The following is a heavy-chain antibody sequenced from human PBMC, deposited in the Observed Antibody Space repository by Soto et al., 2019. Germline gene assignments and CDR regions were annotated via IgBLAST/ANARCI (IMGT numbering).Heavy chain of an antibody. Sequence: SSDTLSLTCTVSGDSIIDYYWSWSRQPAGKGLEWIGRFYYSGNTKSNPSLKSRVTMSADTSKNQVSLSLRSVTAADSAIYYCARMYNSGFYRPEGDYFFYGMDVWGQGTTVTVSS. CDR3: ARMYNSGFYRPEGDYFFYGMDV. CDR2: FYYSGNT. D-gene: IGHD6-19*01. CDR1: GDSIIDYY. J-gene: IGHJ6*02. V-gene: IGHV4-4*07.